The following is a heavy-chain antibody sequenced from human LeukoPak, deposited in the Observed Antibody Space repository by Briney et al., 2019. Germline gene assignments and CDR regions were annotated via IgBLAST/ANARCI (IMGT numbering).Heavy chain of an antibody. V-gene: IGHV1-69*13. CDR2: IIPIFGTA. D-gene: IGHD4-23*01. Sequence: SVKVSCKASGGTFTSYAISWARQAPGQGLEWMGGIIPIFGTANYAQKFQGRVTITADESTSTAYMELSSLRSEDTAVYYCARGGNYDNWFDPWGQGTLVTVSS. CDR1: GGTFTSYA. CDR3: ARGGNYDNWFDP. J-gene: IGHJ5*02.